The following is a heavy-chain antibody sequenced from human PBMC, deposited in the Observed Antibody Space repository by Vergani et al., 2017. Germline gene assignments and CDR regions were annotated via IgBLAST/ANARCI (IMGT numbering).Heavy chain of an antibody. CDR1: GGSFTSYH. D-gene: IGHD4-11*01. CDR2: IAHTGRP. Sequence: QVQLQQWGGGLLKPSETLSLTCVVNGGSFTSYHWTWIRQSPGEGLDWVGDIAHTGRPDYNPSLKSRLTMSVDKSRNQFSLTLNSVTATDTAIYFCARVNTETNGHLYYYYYMDVWGQGTAVTVS. CDR3: ARVNTETNGHLYYYYYMDV. V-gene: IGHV4-34*01. J-gene: IGHJ6*03.